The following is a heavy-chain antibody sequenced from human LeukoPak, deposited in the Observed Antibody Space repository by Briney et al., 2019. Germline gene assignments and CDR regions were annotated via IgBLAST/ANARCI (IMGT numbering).Heavy chain of an antibody. CDR1: GFTFSSYA. D-gene: IGHD2-2*01. V-gene: IGHV3-23*01. CDR2: ISGSGGST. J-gene: IGHJ6*04. CDR3: AKARPLIVVVPAAPLMDV. Sequence: GGSLRLSCAASGFTFSSYAMSWVRQAPGKGLEWVSAISGSGGSTYYADSVKGRFTISRDNSENTLYLQMNSLRAEDTAVYYCAKARPLIVVVPAAPLMDVWGKGTTVTVSS.